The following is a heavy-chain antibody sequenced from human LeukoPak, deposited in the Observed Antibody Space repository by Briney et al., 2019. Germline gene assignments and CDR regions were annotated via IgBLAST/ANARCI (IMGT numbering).Heavy chain of an antibody. CDR2: IKQDGSEK. V-gene: IGHV3-7*01. CDR1: GFTFSSYW. Sequence: GGSLRLSCAASGFTFSSYWMSWVRQAPGKGLEWVANIKQDGSEKYYVDSVKGRFTISRDNAKNSLYLQMNSLRVEDTAVYYCTRDSGRFRLDYWGQGILVTVSS. D-gene: IGHD6-19*01. CDR3: TRDSGRFRLDY. J-gene: IGHJ4*02.